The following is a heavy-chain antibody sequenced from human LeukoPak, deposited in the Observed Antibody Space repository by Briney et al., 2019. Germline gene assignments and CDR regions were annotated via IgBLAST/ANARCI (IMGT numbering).Heavy chain of an antibody. Sequence: SSETLSLTCTVSGGSISSGGYYWSWIRQHPGKGLEWIGYIYYSGSTYYNPSLKSRVTISVDTSKNQFSLKLSSVTAADTAVYYCARDPGQWLVRFWGQGTLVTVSS. J-gene: IGHJ4*02. V-gene: IGHV4-31*03. CDR2: IYYSGST. CDR1: GGSISSGGYY. CDR3: ARDPGQWLVRF. D-gene: IGHD6-19*01.